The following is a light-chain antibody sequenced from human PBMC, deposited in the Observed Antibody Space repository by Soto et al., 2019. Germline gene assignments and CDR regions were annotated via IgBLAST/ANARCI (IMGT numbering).Light chain of an antibody. CDR2: DVT. Sequence: QSVLTQPPSVSGSPGQSVTISCTGTSSDVGGYNLVSWYQQYPGRAPKRLIYDVTKRPSGVPDRFSGSKSGNTASLTISGLQAEDEADYYCCSYAGSYTLGVFGGGTKLTVL. CDR3: CSYAGSYTLGV. J-gene: IGLJ3*02. CDR1: SSDVGGYNL. V-gene: IGLV2-11*01.